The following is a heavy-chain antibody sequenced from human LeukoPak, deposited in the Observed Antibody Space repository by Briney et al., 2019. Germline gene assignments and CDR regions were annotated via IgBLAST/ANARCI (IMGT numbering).Heavy chain of an antibody. CDR3: ARIDYGDYDFDY. CDR1: GGSISSNNYY. CDR2: IYYSGST. V-gene: IGHV4-39*07. J-gene: IGHJ4*02. Sequence: SETLSLTCTVSGGSISSNNYYWGWIRQPPGKGLEWIGSIYYSGSTYYNPSLKSRVTISVDTSKNQFSLKLSSVTAADTAVYYCARIDYGDYDFDYWGQGTLVTVSS. D-gene: IGHD4-17*01.